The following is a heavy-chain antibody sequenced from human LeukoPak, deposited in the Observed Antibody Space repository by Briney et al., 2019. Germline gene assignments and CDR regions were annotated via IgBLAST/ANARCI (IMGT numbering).Heavy chain of an antibody. V-gene: IGHV3-21*01. J-gene: IGHJ4*02. Sequence: GGSLRVSCGASGFTFSNYNISWVRQAPGKVLEWVSSISSSSAYIYYADSVKGRFTISRDNAKNSLYLQMNSLRAEDTAVYYCARSMIRGVVYFDYWGQATLVTVSS. CDR1: GFTFSNYN. CDR3: ARSMIRGVVYFDY. CDR2: ISSSSAYI. D-gene: IGHD3-10*01.